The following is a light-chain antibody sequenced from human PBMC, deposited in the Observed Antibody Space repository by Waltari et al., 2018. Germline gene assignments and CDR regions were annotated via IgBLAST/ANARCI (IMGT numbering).Light chain of an antibody. J-gene: IGLJ1*01. Sequence: QSALTQPASVSGSPGQSITISCTGTSSDIGAYNYVSWYQQHPGKVPKVIIYNVNEQPERVSSRFSGSKSGNTASLTISGLQAEDEADYYCGSYTGSDIYLFGTGTKVTVL. CDR1: SSDIGAYNY. CDR2: NVN. CDR3: GSYTGSDIYL. V-gene: IGLV2-14*03.